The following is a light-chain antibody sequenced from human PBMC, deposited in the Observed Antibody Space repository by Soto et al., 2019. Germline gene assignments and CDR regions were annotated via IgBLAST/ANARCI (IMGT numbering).Light chain of an antibody. J-gene: IGKJ1*01. CDR3: HQTAANPWT. CDR2: AAS. Sequence: SSLSSSVGDRVTITCRASQNIGVYLNWYQKKPGKAPKLLIHAASSLHSGVPSTFSGSGSGTDFALTISSLQPEDFATYYCHQTAANPWTFAQGTKVDIK. CDR1: QNIGVY. V-gene: IGKV1-39*01.